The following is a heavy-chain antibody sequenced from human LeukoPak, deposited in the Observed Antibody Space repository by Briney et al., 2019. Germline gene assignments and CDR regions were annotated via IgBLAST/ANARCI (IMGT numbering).Heavy chain of an antibody. CDR2: ISGSGGST. J-gene: IGHJ4*02. D-gene: IGHD3-9*01. CDR1: GFTFSSYA. V-gene: IGHV3-23*01. Sequence: PGGSLRLSCAASGFTFSSYAMSWVRQAPGKGLEWVSAISGSGGSTYYADSVKGRFTISRDNSKNTLYLQMNSLRAEDTAVYYCARQITYYDILTGYLYYFDYWGQGTLVTVSS. CDR3: ARQITYYDILTGYLYYFDY.